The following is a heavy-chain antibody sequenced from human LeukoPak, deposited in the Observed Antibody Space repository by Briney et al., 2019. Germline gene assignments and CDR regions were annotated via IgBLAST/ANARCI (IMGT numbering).Heavy chain of an antibody. V-gene: IGHV3-33*01. D-gene: IGHD6-19*01. Sequence: PGGSLTLSCAASGFTFSYYGMHWVRQAPGKGLEWVAVIWNDGNKKYYADSVKGRFTISRDNSKNTLYLQMNSLRAEDTAIYYCARALYSGGWYGGDYWGQGTLVTVSS. CDR1: GFTFSYYG. CDR3: ARALYSGGWYGGDY. J-gene: IGHJ4*02. CDR2: IWNDGNKK.